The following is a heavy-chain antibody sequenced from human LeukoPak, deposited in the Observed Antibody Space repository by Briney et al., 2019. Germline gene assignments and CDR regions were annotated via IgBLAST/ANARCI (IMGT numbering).Heavy chain of an antibody. CDR3: ARLLPPSDH. D-gene: IGHD3-22*01. Sequence: PSETLSLTCAVYGGSFSGYYWSWIRQPPGKGLEWIGEINHSGSTNYNPSLKSRVTISVDTSKNQFSLKLSSVTAADTAVYYCARLLPPSDHWGQGTLVTVSS. V-gene: IGHV4-34*01. CDR1: GGSFSGYY. J-gene: IGHJ4*02. CDR2: INHSGST.